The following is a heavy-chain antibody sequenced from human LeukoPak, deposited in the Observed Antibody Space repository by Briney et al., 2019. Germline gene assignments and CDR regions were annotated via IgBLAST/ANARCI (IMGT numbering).Heavy chain of an antibody. CDR1: GDSVSSNSAA. Sequence: SQTLSLTCAISGDSVSSNSAAWNWIRQSPSRGLEWLGRTYYRSKWYNDYAVSVKSRITINPDTSKNQFSLQLNSVTPEDTAVYYCARQIAAAGIYYYYGMDVWGQGTTVTVSS. CDR2: TYYRSKWYN. D-gene: IGHD6-13*01. V-gene: IGHV6-1*01. J-gene: IGHJ6*02. CDR3: ARQIAAAGIYYYYGMDV.